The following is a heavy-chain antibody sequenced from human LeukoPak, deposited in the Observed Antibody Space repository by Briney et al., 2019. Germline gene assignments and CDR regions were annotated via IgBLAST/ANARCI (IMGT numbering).Heavy chain of an antibody. CDR3: AREPAGYSSLET. CDR2: IYPKSGGT. V-gene: IGHV1-2*02. D-gene: IGHD6-13*01. CDR1: GYTFSDYH. Sequence: ASVKVSCTASGYTFSDYHMHWVRPAPGQGLEWMGWIYPKSGGTNYAQKFQGRVTLTRDTSTSTAYMELSRLRSDDTAVYYCAREPAGYSSLETWGQGSLVTVSS. J-gene: IGHJ5*02.